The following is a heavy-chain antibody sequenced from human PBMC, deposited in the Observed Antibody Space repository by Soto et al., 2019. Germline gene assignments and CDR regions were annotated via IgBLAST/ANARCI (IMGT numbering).Heavy chain of an antibody. CDR3: AKRRGACGPFDY. D-gene: IGHD2-21*02. CDR2: VSRGGST. CDR1: GFTFTSYA. J-gene: IGHJ4*02. Sequence: PGWSLRLSCAASGFTFTSYAMGWVRQAPGKGLGCVSVVSRGGSTHYADSVTGRFIVSRDNSKNTVSLQMNSLRADDTAVYYCAKRRGACGPFDYWVQGAMVTVSS. V-gene: IGHV3-23*01.